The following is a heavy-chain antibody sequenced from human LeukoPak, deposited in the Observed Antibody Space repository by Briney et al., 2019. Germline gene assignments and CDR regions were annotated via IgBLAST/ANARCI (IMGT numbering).Heavy chain of an antibody. Sequence: SETLSLTCTVSGGSISSYYWSWIRQSPGKGLEWIGYIFSSGSTNYNPSLKSRVTTSVDTSKNQFSLKLTSVTAADTAIYYCVRHYCSSTRCYSFSDWGQGTLVTVSS. V-gene: IGHV4-59*08. CDR2: IFSSGST. J-gene: IGHJ4*02. CDR1: GGSISSYY. CDR3: VRHYCSSTRCYSFSD. D-gene: IGHD2-2*01.